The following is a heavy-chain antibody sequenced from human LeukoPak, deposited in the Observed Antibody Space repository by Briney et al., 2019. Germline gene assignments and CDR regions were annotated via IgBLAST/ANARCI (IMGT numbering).Heavy chain of an antibody. D-gene: IGHD3-22*01. J-gene: IGHJ4*02. CDR3: ARVFPTQYYYDSSGYLDY. V-gene: IGHV3-53*01. CDR1: GFTVSSNF. CDR2: IYSGGST. Sequence: PGGSLRLSCAASGFTVSSNFMSWVRQAPGKGLEWVSVIYSGGSTYYADSVKGRFTISRDNSKNTLYLQMNSLRAEDTAVYYCARVFPTQYYYDSSGYLDYWGQGTLVTVSS.